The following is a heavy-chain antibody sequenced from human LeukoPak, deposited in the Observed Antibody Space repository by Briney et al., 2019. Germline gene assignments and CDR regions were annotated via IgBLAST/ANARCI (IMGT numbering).Heavy chain of an antibody. D-gene: IGHD3-3*01. V-gene: IGHV4-39*07. J-gene: IGHJ5*02. Sequence: SETLSLTCTVSGGFISSSSYYWGWIRQPPGKGLEWIGSIYYSGSTYYNPSLKSRVTISVDTSKNQFSLKLSSVTAADTAVYYCAREGPAWRYDFWSGYPRWFDPWGQGTLVTVSS. CDR2: IYYSGST. CDR1: GGFISSSSYY. CDR3: AREGPAWRYDFWSGYPRWFDP.